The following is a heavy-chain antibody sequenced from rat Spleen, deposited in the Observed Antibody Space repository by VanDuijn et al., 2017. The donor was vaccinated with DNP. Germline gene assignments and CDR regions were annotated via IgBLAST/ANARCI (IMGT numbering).Heavy chain of an antibody. CDR3: ARLAVGAMDA. CDR2: ISSGGTT. D-gene: IGHD3-2*01. CDR1: GFSLTTYG. J-gene: IGHJ4*01. V-gene: IGHV2S12*01. Sequence: QVQLKESGPGLVQPSQTLSLTCTVSGFSLTTYGVSWVRQPPGKGLEWIAAISSGGTTYYNSVLRSRLSISRDTSKSQGFLRMNSLQTEDTAMYFWARLAVGAMDAWGQGTSVTVSS.